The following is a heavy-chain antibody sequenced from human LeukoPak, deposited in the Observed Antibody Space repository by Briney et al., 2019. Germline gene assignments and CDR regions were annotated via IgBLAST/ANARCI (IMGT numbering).Heavy chain of an antibody. Sequence: ASVKVSCKASGYTFTSYGMSWVRQAPGQGLEWMGWISAYNGNTNYAQKLQGRVTMTTDTSTSTAYMELRSLRSDDTAVYYCARDFYYGSGSYFLYFDYWGQGTLVTVSS. CDR2: ISAYNGNT. D-gene: IGHD3-10*01. V-gene: IGHV1-18*01. J-gene: IGHJ4*02. CDR3: ARDFYYGSGSYFLYFDY. CDR1: GYTFTSYG.